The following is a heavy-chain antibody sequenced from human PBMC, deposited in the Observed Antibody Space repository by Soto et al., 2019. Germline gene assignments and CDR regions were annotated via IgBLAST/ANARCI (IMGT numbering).Heavy chain of an antibody. Sequence: GESLKISCKCSGYTFTSYWIGWVRQMPGKGLEWMGIIYPGDSDTRYSPSFQGQVTISADKSISTAYLQWSSLKASDTAMYYCARRTYYDSGGSAYWGQGTLVTVS. D-gene: IGHD3-22*01. CDR2: IYPGDSDT. CDR1: GYTFTSYW. J-gene: IGHJ4*02. CDR3: ARRTYYDSGGSAY. V-gene: IGHV5-51*01.